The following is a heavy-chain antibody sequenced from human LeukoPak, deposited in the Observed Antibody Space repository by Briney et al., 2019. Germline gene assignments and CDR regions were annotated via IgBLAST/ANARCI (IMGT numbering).Heavy chain of an antibody. CDR3: AKDSVTTGGAYGMDV. J-gene: IGHJ6*02. V-gene: IGHV3-30*18. D-gene: IGHD4-17*01. CDR1: GFTFSSYG. Sequence: PGGSLRLSCAASGFTFSSYGMHWVRQAPGKGLEWVAVISYDGSNKYYADSVKGRFTISRDNSKNTLYLQMNSLRAEDTAVYSCAKDSVTTGGAYGMDVWGQGTTVTVSS. CDR2: ISYDGSNK.